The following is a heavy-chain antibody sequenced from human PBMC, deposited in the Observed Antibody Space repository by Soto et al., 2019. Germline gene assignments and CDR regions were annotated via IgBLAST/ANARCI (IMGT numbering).Heavy chain of an antibody. J-gene: IGHJ4*02. CDR1: GASLSDYY. CDR2: IFYSGTT. Sequence: PSETLSLTCTVSGASLSDYYWAWIRQPPGKGLEWIGNIFYSGTTDYNPSLKSRVTMSLDTSRSHFSLKIRSVTTADTAVYYCARVDWGPFDYWGQGTLVTVSS. CDR3: ARVDWGPFDY. V-gene: IGHV4-59*01. D-gene: IGHD3-9*01.